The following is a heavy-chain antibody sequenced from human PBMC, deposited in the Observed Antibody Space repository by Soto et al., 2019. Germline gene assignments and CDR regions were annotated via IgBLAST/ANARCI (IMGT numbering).Heavy chain of an antibody. CDR1: RYTFTSHG. Sequence: QIQLVQSGGDVKTPGASVKVSCTTSRYTFTSHGIAWVRQAPGQGLEWMGWISTFNGKTDYAQKFQGRVTMTADTITSTVHMELRSLRSDDTAVYYCARLLTEGATFREDAFDLWGAGTKVTVSS. CDR2: ISTFNGKT. V-gene: IGHV1-18*01. J-gene: IGHJ3*01. D-gene: IGHD3-9*01. CDR3: ARLLTEGATFREDAFDL.